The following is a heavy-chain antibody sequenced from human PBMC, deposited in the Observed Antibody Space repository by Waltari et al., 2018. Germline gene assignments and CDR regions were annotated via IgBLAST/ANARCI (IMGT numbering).Heavy chain of an antibody. CDR2: IARGGGT. CDR3: GRDICGSYCLGN. J-gene: IGHJ4*02. CDR1: GFTFSNNA. Sequence: EAQLLESGGDLVQPGGSLRLSCVGSGFTFSNNAMTWFRQAPGKGPEWVATIARGGGTFYADSVKGRFTISRDNTKSTLYLQMNSLRVEDTALYYCGRDICGSYCLGNWGQGTLVTVSS. D-gene: IGHD1-26*01. V-gene: IGHV3-23*01.